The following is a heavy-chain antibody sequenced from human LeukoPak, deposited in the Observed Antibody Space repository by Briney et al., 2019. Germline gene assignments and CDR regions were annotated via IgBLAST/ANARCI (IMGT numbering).Heavy chain of an antibody. J-gene: IGHJ4*02. V-gene: IGHV3-21*01. CDR2: ITGDCKYI. CDR3: AREGNDYYYDQ. D-gene: IGHD3-16*01. Sequence: GGSLRLSCAASGFIFKTYTMTWVRQAPGKGLEWVSSITGDCKYITYADSVKGRFTISRDNAKNSLYLQVASLRGDDTATYYCAREGNDYYYDQWDQGTLVTVSP. CDR1: GFIFKTYT.